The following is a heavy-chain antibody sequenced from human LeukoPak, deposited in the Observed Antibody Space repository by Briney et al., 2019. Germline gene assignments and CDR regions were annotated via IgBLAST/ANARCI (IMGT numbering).Heavy chain of an antibody. CDR2: ISTSGTTI. J-gene: IGHJ3*01. D-gene: IGHD3/OR15-3a*01. V-gene: IGHV3-48*03. CDR1: GFTFSSYE. CDR3: GKGVGLALEVFDF. Sequence: GGSLRLSCAASGFTFSSYEMNWVRQAPGKGLEWVSYISTSGTTIYYADSVKGRFTISRDNAKNSLYLLMNSLRAEATAVYYFGKGVGLALEVFDFGGQGTMATVSS.